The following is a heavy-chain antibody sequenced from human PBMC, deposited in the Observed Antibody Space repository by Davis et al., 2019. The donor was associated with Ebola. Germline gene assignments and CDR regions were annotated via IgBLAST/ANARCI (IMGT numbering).Heavy chain of an antibody. Sequence: HTGGSLRLSCKGSGYTFSSFWMNWVRQAPGKGLEWVSRINNDGTSTNYTDVVRGRFTVSRDNAKNTLYLQMNSLRAEDTAVYYCAKFGTRYPESDYWGQGTLVTVSS. CDR1: GYTFSSFW. V-gene: IGHV3-74*01. CDR2: INNDGTST. D-gene: IGHD1-1*01. CDR3: AKFGTRYPESDY. J-gene: IGHJ4*02.